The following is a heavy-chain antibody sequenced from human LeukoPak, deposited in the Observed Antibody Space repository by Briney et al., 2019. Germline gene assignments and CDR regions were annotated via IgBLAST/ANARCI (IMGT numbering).Heavy chain of an antibody. Sequence: PGGSLRLSCAASGFTFSNYAMTWVRQAPGKGLEWVSTISGSGATAYYTDSVKGRFTISRDNSKNTLYLQMITLRADDTAIYYCAKGQERTRIAARPSAFDFWGQGTLVTVSS. CDR3: AKGQERTRIAARPSAFDF. CDR2: ISGSGATA. V-gene: IGHV3-23*01. D-gene: IGHD6-6*01. J-gene: IGHJ4*02. CDR1: GFTFSNYA.